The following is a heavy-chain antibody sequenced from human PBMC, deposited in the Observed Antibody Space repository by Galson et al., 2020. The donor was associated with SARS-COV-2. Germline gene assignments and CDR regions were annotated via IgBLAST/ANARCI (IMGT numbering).Heavy chain of an antibody. J-gene: IGHJ4*02. Sequence: ETSETLSLTCTVSGGSISSGGYYWNWIRQHPGKGLEWVAYIYYSASTYYTFYNPSLKSRVTISMDTSKNQFSLDLRSVTAADTAVYYCVRDVVRGFNPRGAFFDSWGQGTLVTVCS. V-gene: IGHV4-31*03. D-gene: IGHD3-10*01. CDR3: VRDVVRGFNPRGAFFDS. CDR1: GGSISSGGYY. CDR2: IYYSAST.